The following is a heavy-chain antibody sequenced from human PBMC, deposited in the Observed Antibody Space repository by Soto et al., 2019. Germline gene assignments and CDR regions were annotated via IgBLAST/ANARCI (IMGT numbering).Heavy chain of an antibody. Sequence: GEALKISCKGSGYSFTSYWIGWVRQMPGKGLEWMGIIYPGDSDTRYSPSFQGQVTISPDKSISTAYLQWSSLKASDTAMYYCARSYIGNGDSFPSYGMDFWCQGTTGTVSS. CDR3: ARSYIGNGDSFPSYGMDF. D-gene: IGHD1-1*01. CDR2: IYPGDSDT. V-gene: IGHV5-51*01. CDR1: GYSFTSYW. J-gene: IGHJ6*02.